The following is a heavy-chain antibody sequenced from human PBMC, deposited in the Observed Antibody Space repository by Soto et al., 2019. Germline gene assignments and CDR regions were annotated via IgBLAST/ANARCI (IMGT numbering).Heavy chain of an antibody. D-gene: IGHD1-26*01. Sequence: WTWIRQPPGKGLDWIGYMSYSGSTNYNPSLKSRVTISVDTSKHPFSLKLSSVTAADTAVYYCARGSEYFNWCDHWGQGTLVTVSS. CDR2: MSYSGST. V-gene: IGHV4-59*01. J-gene: IGHJ5*02. CDR3: ARGSEYFNWCDH.